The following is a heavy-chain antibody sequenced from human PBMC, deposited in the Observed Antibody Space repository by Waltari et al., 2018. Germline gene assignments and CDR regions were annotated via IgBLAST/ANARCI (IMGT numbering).Heavy chain of an antibody. CDR3: ARGLRYCDYHT. D-gene: IGHD3-9*01. V-gene: IGHV1-2*02. CDR2: IRPNGGGI. CDR1: GYTFTGYY. J-gene: IGHJ4*02. Sequence: QVQLVQSGAEVKKPGASVKVSCKASGYTFTGYYMHWVRQAPGQVLEWLGWIRPNGGGINYAQKFQDRVTMTRDATIRTAYMMLSRLRSDDAAVYYWARGLRYCDYHTWGQGTLVTVSS.